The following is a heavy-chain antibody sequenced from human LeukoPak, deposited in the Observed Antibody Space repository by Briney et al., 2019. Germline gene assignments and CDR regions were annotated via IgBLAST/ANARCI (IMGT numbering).Heavy chain of an antibody. CDR1: GGSISGYY. V-gene: IGHV4-4*07. J-gene: IGHJ4*02. CDR3: ARDLGLSLDY. D-gene: IGHD3-16*01. CDR2: IFSSGST. Sequence: SETLSLTCTVSGGSISGYYWSWIRQPAGQGPECIGRIFSSGSTNYNPSLKGRVTMSVDTSKNQFSLRLSSVTAADTAVYYCARDLGLSLDYWGQGIPVTVSS.